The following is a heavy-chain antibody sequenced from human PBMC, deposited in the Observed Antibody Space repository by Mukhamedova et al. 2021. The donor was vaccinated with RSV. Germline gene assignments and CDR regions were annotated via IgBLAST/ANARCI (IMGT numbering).Heavy chain of an antibody. V-gene: IGHV3-30*02. J-gene: IGHJ4*02. Sequence: VKGRFTISRDNAKNTLFLQMDSLRREDTAMYYCVKDSNAALQMDRLDYWGQGTLVTVSS. D-gene: IGHD2-21*02. CDR3: VKDSNAALQMDRLDY.